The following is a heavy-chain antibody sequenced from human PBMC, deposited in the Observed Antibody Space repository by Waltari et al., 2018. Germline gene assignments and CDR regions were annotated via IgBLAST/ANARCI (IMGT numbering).Heavy chain of an antibody. CDR3: VTDRGDFDY. Sequence: VQLVESGGGLVQPGGSLRLSCVVYGMSTHTFKSAYMSWVRRAPTRGLEWIGRIKTDSEGAATEFAAPVKGRFSISRDDSKKTLYLQLSSLEKDDTAVYYCVTDRGDFDYWGQGTLVTVSS. V-gene: IGHV3-15*01. D-gene: IGHD3-10*01. J-gene: IGHJ4*02. CDR1: GMSTHTFKSAY. CDR2: IKTDSEGAAT.